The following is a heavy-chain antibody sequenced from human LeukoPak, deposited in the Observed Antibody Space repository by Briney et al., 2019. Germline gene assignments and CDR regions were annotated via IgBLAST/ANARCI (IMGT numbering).Heavy chain of an antibody. CDR3: ARDGGHSSGYYLNPGMDV. V-gene: IGHV4-38-2*02. CDR1: GYSISSGYY. Sequence: SETLSLTCTVSGYSISSGYYWGWIRQPPGKGLEWIGSIYYSGSTYYNPSLKSRVTISVDTSKNQFSLKLSSVTAADTAVYYCARDGGHSSGYYLNPGMDVWGQGTTVTVSS. CDR2: IYYSGST. J-gene: IGHJ6*01. D-gene: IGHD3-22*01.